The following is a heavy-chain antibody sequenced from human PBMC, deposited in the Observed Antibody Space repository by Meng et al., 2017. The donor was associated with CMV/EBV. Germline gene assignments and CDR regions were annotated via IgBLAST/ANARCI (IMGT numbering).Heavy chain of an antibody. Sequence: GGSLRFSCAASGFNFSTYGMHWVRQAPGKGLEWVALIRFDGSNNYYAESVKGRFTISRDNYKNTLYLQMNTLRAEDTAMYYCAKDRTIMIFGAIDNWGQGTLVTVSS. CDR2: IRFDGSNN. CDR1: GFNFSTYG. D-gene: IGHD3/OR15-3a*01. J-gene: IGHJ4*02. V-gene: IGHV3-30*02. CDR3: AKDRTIMIFGAIDN.